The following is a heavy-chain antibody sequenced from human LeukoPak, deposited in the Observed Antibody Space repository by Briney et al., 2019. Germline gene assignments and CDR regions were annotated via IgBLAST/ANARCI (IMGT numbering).Heavy chain of an antibody. D-gene: IGHD2-2*01. CDR2: IYYSGST. Sequence: SETLSLTCTVSGGSISSYYWSWIRQPPGKGLEWIGYIYYSGSTNYNPSLKSRVTISVDTSKNQFSLKLSSVTAADTAVYYCAREGGCSSTSCPHAFDIWGQGTMVTVSS. V-gene: IGHV4-59*12. CDR1: GGSISSYY. CDR3: AREGGCSSTSCPHAFDI. J-gene: IGHJ3*02.